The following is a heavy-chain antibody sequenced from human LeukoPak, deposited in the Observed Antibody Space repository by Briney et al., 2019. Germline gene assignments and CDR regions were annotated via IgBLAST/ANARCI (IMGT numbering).Heavy chain of an antibody. CDR1: GFTFSSYA. CDR2: ISGSGGST. D-gene: IGHD1-26*01. V-gene: IGHV3-23*01. CDR3: AKDGWGIVGAPDAFDI. J-gene: IGHJ3*02. Sequence: GGSLRLSCAASGFTFSSYAMSWVRQAPGKGLEWVSAISGSGGSTYYADSVKGRFTISRDNSKNTLYLQMNSLRAEDTAAYYCAKDGWGIVGAPDAFDIWGQGTMVTVSS.